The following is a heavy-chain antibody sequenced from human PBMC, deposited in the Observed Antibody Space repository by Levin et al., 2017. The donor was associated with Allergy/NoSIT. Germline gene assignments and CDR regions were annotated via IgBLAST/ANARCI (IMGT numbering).Heavy chain of an antibody. V-gene: IGHV3-74*01. Sequence: HPSETLSLTCAASGFTFSSYWMHWVRQAPGKGLVWVSRINSDGSSTSYADSVKGRFTISRDNAKNTLYLQMNSLRAEDTAVYYCARVELRFLEWLSDYYYGMDVWGQGTTVTVSS. CDR3: ARVELRFLEWLSDYYYGMDV. CDR1: GFTFSSYW. CDR2: INSDGSST. D-gene: IGHD3-3*01. J-gene: IGHJ6*02.